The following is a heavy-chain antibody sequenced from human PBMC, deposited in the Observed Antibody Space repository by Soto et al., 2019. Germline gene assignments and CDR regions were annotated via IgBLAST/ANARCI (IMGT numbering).Heavy chain of an antibody. CDR1: GYTFTSYY. CDR3: ARVSTVTTRSVDY. Sequence: SCKASGYTFTSYYMHWVRQAPGQGLEWIGSMFHSGSTYYNPSLRGRVDISIDTSKNQVSLTLRSVTAADTAVYFCARVSTVTTRSVDYWGQGALVTVSS. J-gene: IGHJ4*02. V-gene: IGHV4-38-2*02. D-gene: IGHD4-17*01. CDR2: MFHSGST.